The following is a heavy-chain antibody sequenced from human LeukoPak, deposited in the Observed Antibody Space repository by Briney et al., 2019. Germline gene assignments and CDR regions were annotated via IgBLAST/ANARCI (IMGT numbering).Heavy chain of an antibody. D-gene: IGHD3-16*01. CDR1: GFTFSSYW. CDR3: AKNLGAPGAFDI. Sequence: GGSLRLSCAASGFTFSSYWMNWVRQAPGKGLEWVSAISGSGGSTYYADSVKGRFTISRDNSKNTLYLQMNSLRAEDTAVYYCAKNLGAPGAFDIWGQGTMVTVSS. V-gene: IGHV3-23*01. CDR2: ISGSGGST. J-gene: IGHJ3*02.